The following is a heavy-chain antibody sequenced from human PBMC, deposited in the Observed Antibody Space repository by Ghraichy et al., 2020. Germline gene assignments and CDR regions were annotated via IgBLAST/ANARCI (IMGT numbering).Heavy chain of an antibody. V-gene: IGHV3-23*01. Sequence: GGSLRLSCAASGFTFSSYAMSWVRQAPGKGLEWVSAISGSGGSTYYADSVKGRFTISRDNSKKTLYLQMNSLRAEDTAVYYCAKSLNLLLWFGDLWGQGTLVTVSS. CDR3: AKSLNLLLWFGDL. CDR2: ISGSGGST. CDR1: GFTFSSYA. D-gene: IGHD3-10*01. J-gene: IGHJ4*02.